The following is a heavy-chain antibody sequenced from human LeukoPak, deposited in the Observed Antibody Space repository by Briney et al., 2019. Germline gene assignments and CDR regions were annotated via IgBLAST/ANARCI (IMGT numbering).Heavy chain of an antibody. J-gene: IGHJ4*02. D-gene: IGHD6-13*01. Sequence: GGSLRLSCAASGFXFSTSAMSWVRQAPGKGLEWVSGISGSGGSTYYVDSVKGRFTISRDNSKNTLYLQLNSLRAEDTAVYYCAKDHRSAAGRGYFDYWGQGTLVTVSS. CDR2: ISGSGGST. CDR3: AKDHRSAAGRGYFDY. V-gene: IGHV3-23*01. CDR1: GFXFSTSA.